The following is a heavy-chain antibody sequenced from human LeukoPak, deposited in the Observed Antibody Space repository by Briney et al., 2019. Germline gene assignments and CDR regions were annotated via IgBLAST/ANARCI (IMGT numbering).Heavy chain of an antibody. Sequence: SETLSLTCTVSGGSITTTSYYWGWIRQHPGKGLEWIGYIYYSGSTYYNPSLKSRVTISVDTSKNQFSLKLSSVTAADTAVYYCAREKGNWNDSGFDYWGQGTLVIVSS. CDR2: IYYSGST. CDR1: GGSITTTSYY. V-gene: IGHV4-31*03. D-gene: IGHD1-1*01. CDR3: AREKGNWNDSGFDY. J-gene: IGHJ4*02.